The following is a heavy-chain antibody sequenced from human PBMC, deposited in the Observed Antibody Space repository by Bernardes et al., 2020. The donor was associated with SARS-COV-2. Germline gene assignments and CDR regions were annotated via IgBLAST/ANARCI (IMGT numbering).Heavy chain of an antibody. V-gene: IGHV4-39*01. CDR3: AGSCCGIDCYIGGLRSWDYGMDV. Sequence: TLSRTCTVPGGTLSRTTNYSGCIRQPPGKGLGWIGRMYSSGSPNYNTSLQSRVRWSVTPSKNQFSLRLSFWTAADTAVYYCAGSCCGIDCYIGGLRSWDYGMDVWSQGTTVTVSS. CDR1: GGTLSRTTNY. D-gene: IGHD2-21*02. J-gene: IGHJ6*02. CDR2: MYSSGSP.